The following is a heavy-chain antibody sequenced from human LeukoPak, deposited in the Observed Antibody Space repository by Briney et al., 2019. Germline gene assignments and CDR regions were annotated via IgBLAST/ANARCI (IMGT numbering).Heavy chain of an antibody. CDR1: GFTFSNYA. Sequence: PGGSLRLSCAASGFTFSNYAMTWVRQAPGKGLEWVSSIRGSGGGTDYADSVKGRFTSSRDNSKNTLYLQMNSLRAEDTAVYYCAKDLCSSWYCAFDYWGQGTLVTVSS. V-gene: IGHV3-23*01. J-gene: IGHJ4*02. D-gene: IGHD6-13*01. CDR2: IRGSGGGT. CDR3: AKDLCSSWYCAFDY.